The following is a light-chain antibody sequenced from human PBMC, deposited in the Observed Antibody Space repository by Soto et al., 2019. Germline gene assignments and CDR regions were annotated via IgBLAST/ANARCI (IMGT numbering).Light chain of an antibody. V-gene: IGKV3-20*01. CDR2: GAS. CDR3: QQYSSPPAT. Sequence: ETVLTQSPGTLSLSPGERATLSCRASQSVRSCYLAWYQQKPGQTPRLLIYGASSRATGIPDRFSGSGSGTDFTLTISRLEPEDFAVYFCQQYSSPPATFGQGTKVEIK. J-gene: IGKJ1*01. CDR1: QSVRSCY.